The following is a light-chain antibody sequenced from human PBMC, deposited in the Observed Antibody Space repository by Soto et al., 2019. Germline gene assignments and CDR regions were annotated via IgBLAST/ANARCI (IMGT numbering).Light chain of an antibody. CDR2: DVS. V-gene: IGLV2-14*01. CDR1: SSDVGGYNY. CDR3: SSYTSSSTVV. Sequence: QSALTQPASVSGSPGQSITISCTGTSSDVGGYNYVSWYQQHPGKAPKLMIYDVSNRPSGVSNRFSGSKSGNTASLTISGLKAGDEADYYFSSYTSSSTVVFGGGTKLTVL. J-gene: IGLJ2*01.